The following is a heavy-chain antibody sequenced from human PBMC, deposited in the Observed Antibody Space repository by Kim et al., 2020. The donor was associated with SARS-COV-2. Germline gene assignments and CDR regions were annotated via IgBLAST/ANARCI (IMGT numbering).Heavy chain of an antibody. CDR3: AKSGDGGGY. Sequence: TSYEDSVKGRFTISRDNSKNTLYLQMDSLRGEDTAVYYCAKSGDGGGYWGQGTLVTVSS. J-gene: IGHJ4*02. CDR2: T. D-gene: IGHD2-21*01. V-gene: IGHV3-23*01.